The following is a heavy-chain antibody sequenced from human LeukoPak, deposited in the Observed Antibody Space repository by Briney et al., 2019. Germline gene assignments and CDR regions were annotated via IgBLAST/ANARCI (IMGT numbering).Heavy chain of an antibody. D-gene: IGHD5-18*01. CDR3: AKGYSYGYGLNRYFDY. CDR2: ISGSGGST. Sequence: PGGSLRLSCAASGFTFSSYAMSWVRQAPGKVLEWVSAISGSGGSTYYADSVKGRFTISRDNSKNTLYLQMNSLRAEDTAVYYCAKGYSYGYGLNRYFDYWGQGTLVTVSS. V-gene: IGHV3-23*01. CDR1: GFTFSSYA. J-gene: IGHJ4*02.